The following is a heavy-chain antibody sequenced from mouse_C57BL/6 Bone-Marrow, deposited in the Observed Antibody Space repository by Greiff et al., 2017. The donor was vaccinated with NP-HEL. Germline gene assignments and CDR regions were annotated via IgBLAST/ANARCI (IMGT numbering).Heavy chain of an antibody. CDR2: INPYNGGT. D-gene: IGHD1-1*02. V-gene: IGHV1-19*01. J-gene: IGHJ3*01. CDR3: ACYGPSWFAY. CDR1: GYTFTDYY. Sequence: EVQLQQSGPVLVKPGASVKMSCKASGYTFTDYYMNWVKQSHGKSLEWIGVINPYNGGTSYNQKFKGKATLTVDKTSSTAYMELNSLTSEDSAFYYCACYGPSWFAYWGQGTLVTVSA.